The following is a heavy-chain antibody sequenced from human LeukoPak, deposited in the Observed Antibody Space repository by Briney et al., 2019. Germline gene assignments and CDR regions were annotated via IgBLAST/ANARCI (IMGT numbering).Heavy chain of an antibody. CDR1: GYTFTGRY. V-gene: IGHV1-2*06. Sequence: ASVKVSCKASGYTFTGRYMHWVRQAPGQGLEWMGRIDPNSGVTNLAQKFQGRVTMTRDTSISTAYMELSRLRSDDTAVYYCAREFWFDPWGQGTLVTVSS. CDR3: AREFWFDP. J-gene: IGHJ5*02. CDR2: IDPNSGVT.